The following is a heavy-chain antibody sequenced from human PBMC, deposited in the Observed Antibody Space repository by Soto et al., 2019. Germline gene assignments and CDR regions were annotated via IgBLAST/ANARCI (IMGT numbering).Heavy chain of an antibody. D-gene: IGHD3-22*01. V-gene: IGHV3-48*02. J-gene: IGHJ4*02. CDR1: GFSFHTHS. Sequence: GGHLRLSCSASGFSFHTHSMHWVRQAPGKGLEWVSYINSRSSAMYYADSVKGRFTISRDNARNSLYLHLNSLRDEDTALYYCAKDHLSSGTSSSRSFHYWGQGTLVTVSS. CDR2: INSRSSAM. CDR3: AKDHLSSGTSSSRSFHY.